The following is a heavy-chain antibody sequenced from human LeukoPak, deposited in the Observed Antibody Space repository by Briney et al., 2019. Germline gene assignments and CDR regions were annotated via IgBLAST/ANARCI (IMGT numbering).Heavy chain of an antibody. J-gene: IGHJ2*01. CDR3: AKPLYVDTAMVASYWYFDL. D-gene: IGHD5-18*01. V-gene: IGHV3-23*01. CDR2: ISGSGGST. CDR1: GFTFSSYA. Sequence: GGSLRLPCAASGFTFSSYAMSWVRQAPGKGLEWVSAISGSGGSTYYADSVQGRFTISRDNSKNTLYLQMNSLRAEDTAVYYCAKPLYVDTAMVASYWYFDLWGRGTLVTVSS.